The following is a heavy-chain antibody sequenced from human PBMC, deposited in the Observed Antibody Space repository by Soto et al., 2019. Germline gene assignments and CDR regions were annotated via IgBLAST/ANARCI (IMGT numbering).Heavy chain of an antibody. D-gene: IGHD3-10*01. CDR2: IIPIFGTA. Sequence: SVKVSCKASGGTFSSYAISWVRQAPGQGLEWMGGIIPIFGTANYAQKFQGRVTITADESTSTAYMELSSLRSEDTAVYYCVAYYYGSGSPSPHYYYYGMDVWGQGTTVTVSS. V-gene: IGHV1-69*13. CDR1: GGTFSSYA. CDR3: VAYYYGSGSPSPHYYYYGMDV. J-gene: IGHJ6*02.